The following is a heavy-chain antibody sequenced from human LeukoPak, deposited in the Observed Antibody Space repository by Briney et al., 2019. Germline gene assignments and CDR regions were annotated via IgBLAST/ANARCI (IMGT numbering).Heavy chain of an antibody. V-gene: IGHV1-2*02. Sequence: ASVKVSCKASGYTFTDYYLRWVRQAPGQGFEWMGWINPNSGDTNYAQKFQGRVTMTRDTSISTAHMEMSRLRSDDTAVYYCARANFLYCSSTTCLFDYWGQGTLVTVSS. CDR2: INPNSGDT. J-gene: IGHJ4*02. CDR3: ARANFLYCSSTTCLFDY. CDR1: GYTFTDYY. D-gene: IGHD2-2*01.